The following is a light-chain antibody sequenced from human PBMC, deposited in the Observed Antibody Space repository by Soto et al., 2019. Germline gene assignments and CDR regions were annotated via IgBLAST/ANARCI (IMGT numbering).Light chain of an antibody. CDR1: SSDVGAYNY. CDR2: DVS. CDR3: CSYAGTYTLWV. V-gene: IGLV2-11*01. Sequence: QSVLTQPRSVSGSPGQSVTISCTGTSSDVGAYNYVSRYQQHPGKAPKLIIYDVSKRPSGVPDRFSGSKSGNTASLTISGLQADDEADYYCCSYAGTYTLWVFGGGTKVTVL. J-gene: IGLJ3*02.